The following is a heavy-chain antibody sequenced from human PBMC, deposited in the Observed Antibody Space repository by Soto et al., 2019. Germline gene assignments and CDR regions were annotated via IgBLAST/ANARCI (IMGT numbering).Heavy chain of an antibody. V-gene: IGHV3-30-3*01. CDR1: GFTFTSYA. J-gene: IGHJ6*02. Sequence: QVQLVESGGGVFQTGRSLRLSCAASGFTFTSYAMHWVRQAPGKGLEWVAVISNDGSNYYYADSVRGRFTISRDNTKNTLFLQMSSLRGEDSGVYYCARGTTLAIFDYGMDVWGQGTTVTVSS. D-gene: IGHD3-3*01. CDR3: ARGTTLAIFDYGMDV. CDR2: ISNDGSNY.